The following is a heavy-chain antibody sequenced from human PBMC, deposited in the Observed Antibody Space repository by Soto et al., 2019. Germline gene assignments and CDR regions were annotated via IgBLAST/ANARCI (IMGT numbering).Heavy chain of an antibody. CDR3: ARDEYGDYFRGNAFDI. D-gene: IGHD4-17*01. J-gene: IGHJ3*02. CDR2: IYYSGST. Sequence: SETLSLTCTVSGGSISSGGYYWSWNRQHPGKGLEWIGYIYYSGSTYYNPSLKSRVTISVDTSKNQFSLKLSSVTAADTAVYYCARDEYGDYFRGNAFDIWGQGTMVTVSS. CDR1: GGSISSGGYY. V-gene: IGHV4-31*03.